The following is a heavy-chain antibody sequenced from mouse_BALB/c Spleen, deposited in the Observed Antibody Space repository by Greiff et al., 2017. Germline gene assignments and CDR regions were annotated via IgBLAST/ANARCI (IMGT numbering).Heavy chain of an antibody. D-gene: IGHD2-10*02. CDR2: IDPENGNT. CDR3: AREEEYGNLEGAMDY. J-gene: IGHJ4*01. CDR1: GFNIKDYY. V-gene: IGHV14-1*02. Sequence: EVQLQQSGAELVRPGASVKLSCKASGFNIKDYYMHWVKQRPEQGLEWIGWIDPENGNTIYDPTFQGKASITADTSSNTAYLQLSSLTSEDTAVYYCAREEEYGNLEGAMDYWGQGTSVTVSS.